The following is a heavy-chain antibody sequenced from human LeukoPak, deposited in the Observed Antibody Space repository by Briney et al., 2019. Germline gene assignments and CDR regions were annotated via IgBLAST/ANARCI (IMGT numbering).Heavy chain of an antibody. D-gene: IGHD6-19*01. CDR1: GYTFTSYY. Sequence: ASVEVSCKASGYTFTSYYMHWVRQAPGQGREWMGWINPNSGGTNYAQNFQGRVTMTRDTSISTAYMELSRLRSDDTAVYYCARGATSGWVYYYHMDVWGKGTTVTVSS. J-gene: IGHJ6*03. CDR2: INPNSGGT. CDR3: ARGATSGWVYYYHMDV. V-gene: IGHV1-2*02.